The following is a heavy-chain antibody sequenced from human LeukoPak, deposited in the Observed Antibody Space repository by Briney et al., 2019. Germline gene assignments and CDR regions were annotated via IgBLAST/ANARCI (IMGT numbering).Heavy chain of an antibody. D-gene: IGHD3-9*01. CDR3: ASLQDILTGYTSDY. CDR2: IYYSGST. V-gene: IGHV4-31*01. Sequence: SQTLSLTCTDSGGSISSGGYYWSWIRQHPGKGLEWIGYIYYSGSTYYNPSLKSQVTISVDTSKNQFSLKLNSVTAADTAVYYCASLQDILTGYTSDYWGQGTLVTVSS. J-gene: IGHJ4*02. CDR1: GGSISSGGYY.